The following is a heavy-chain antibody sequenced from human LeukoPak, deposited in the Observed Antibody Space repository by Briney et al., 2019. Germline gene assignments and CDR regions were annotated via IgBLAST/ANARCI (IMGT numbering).Heavy chain of an antibody. CDR2: ISPNGDWT. Sequence: GGSLRLSCVASGFSFSSYAMNWVRQTPGQGLQRVSIISPNGDWTNYADSVKGRFTISRDSSKNTLYLQMNSLRAEDTAMYYCAKMVGSKDPIEYWGQGTLVTVSS. CDR1: GFSFSSYA. J-gene: IGHJ4*02. V-gene: IGHV3-23*01. D-gene: IGHD2-15*01. CDR3: AKMVGSKDPIEY.